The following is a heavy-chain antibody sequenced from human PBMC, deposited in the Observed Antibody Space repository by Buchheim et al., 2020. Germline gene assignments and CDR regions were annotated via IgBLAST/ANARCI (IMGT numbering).Heavy chain of an antibody. CDR2: ITGSSSHI. Sequence: EVQLVESGGDLVQPGGSLRLSCAASGFTSGLTFSTYSMNWVRQAPGTGLEWVSKITGSSSHICYEDSVKGRFTISRDNAKNSLYLQMNSLRADDTAVYYCAGEGSGSYFAHWGQGAL. D-gene: IGHD1-26*01. CDR3: AGEGSGSYFAH. V-gene: IGHV3-48*01. J-gene: IGHJ4*02. CDR1: GFTSGLTFSTYS.